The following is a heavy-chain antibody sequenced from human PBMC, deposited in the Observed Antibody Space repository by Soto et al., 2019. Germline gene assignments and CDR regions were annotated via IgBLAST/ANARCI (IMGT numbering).Heavy chain of an antibody. CDR2: INGYNGNT. CDR1: GYTFSGFY. Sequence: GPSVKVSCKASGYTFSGFYMHWVRQAPGQGLEWMGWINGYNGNTNYAQKLQGRVTMTTDTSTSTAYLELRSLRSDDTAVYYCARVRGYDSSGYSPLWGQGTLVTVSS. V-gene: IGHV1-18*01. CDR3: ARVRGYDSSGYSPL. D-gene: IGHD3-22*01. J-gene: IGHJ4*02.